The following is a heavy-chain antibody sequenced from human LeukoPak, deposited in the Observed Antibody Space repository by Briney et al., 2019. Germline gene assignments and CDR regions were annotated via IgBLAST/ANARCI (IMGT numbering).Heavy chain of an antibody. V-gene: IGHV4-39*07. Sequence: SETLSLTCTVSGGSFSSSSFYWGWIRQPPGKGLEWIGSVYYSGSTYYSPSLKSRVTISMDTSKNQFSLRLSSVTAADTAVYFCARQVGYNSDCHYFDFWGQGTLVTVSS. J-gene: IGHJ4*02. CDR3: ARQVGYNSDCHYFDF. CDR2: VYYSGST. CDR1: GGSFSSSSFY. D-gene: IGHD6-25*01.